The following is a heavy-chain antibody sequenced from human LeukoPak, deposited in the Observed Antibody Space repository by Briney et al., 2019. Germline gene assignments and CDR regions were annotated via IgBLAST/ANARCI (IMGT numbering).Heavy chain of an antibody. CDR1: GFTFSHFW. CDR2: IKKTGIET. CDR3: ARDNGYCSGSDCYSYFDS. V-gene: IGHV3-7*01. J-gene: IGHJ4*02. D-gene: IGHD2-15*01. Sequence: GGSLRLSCAGSGFTFSHFWMSWVRQAPGKGLEWVAYIKKTGIETYYLDSVKGRFTITRDNNRNSLFLQMYSLRAEDTAVYFCARDNGYCSGSDCYSYFDSWGQGTLVTVSS.